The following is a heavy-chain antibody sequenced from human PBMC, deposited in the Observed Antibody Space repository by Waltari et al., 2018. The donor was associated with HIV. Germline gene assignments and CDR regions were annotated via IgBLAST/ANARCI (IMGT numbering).Heavy chain of an antibody. CDR3: ARLAAGTDGYYLDY. D-gene: IGHD6-13*01. CDR2: IYTSDTSGTT. J-gene: IGHJ4*02. Sequence: QVQLQESGPGLVKPSETLSLTCTVSGGSISSYYWSWIRQPAGKGLEWIGCIYTSDTSGTTNYNPSLKSRVTMSVYTSKNPFSLNLSSVTAADTAVYYCARLAAGTDGYYLDYWGQGVVVTVSS. V-gene: IGHV4-4*07. CDR1: GGSISSYY.